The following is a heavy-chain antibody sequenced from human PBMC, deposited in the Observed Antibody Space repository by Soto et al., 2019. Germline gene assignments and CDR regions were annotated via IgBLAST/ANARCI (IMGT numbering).Heavy chain of an antibody. J-gene: IGHJ3*02. CDR2: ISGSGGST. D-gene: IGHD3-10*01. Sequence: GGSLRLSCAASGFTFSSYAMSWVRQAPGKGLEWVSAISGSGGSTYYADSVKGRFTISRDNSKNTLYLQMNSLRAEDTAVYYCAKAERAYYYGSGSYDAFDIWGQGTMVTVSS. CDR1: GFTFSSYA. V-gene: IGHV3-23*01. CDR3: AKAERAYYYGSGSYDAFDI.